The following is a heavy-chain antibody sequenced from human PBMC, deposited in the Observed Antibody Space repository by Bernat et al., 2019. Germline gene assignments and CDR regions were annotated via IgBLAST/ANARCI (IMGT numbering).Heavy chain of an antibody. CDR1: GGSISSYY. CDR3: ARGWEEGYGDLLTDY. Sequence: QVQLQESGPGLVKPSETLSLTCTVSGGSISSYYWSWIRQPPGKGLEWIGYIYYSGSTNYNPSLKSRVTISVATSKNQFSLKLSSVTAADTAVYYCARGWEEGYGDLLTDYWGQGTLVTVSS. D-gene: IGHD4-17*01. J-gene: IGHJ4*02. V-gene: IGHV4-59*01. CDR2: IYYSGST.